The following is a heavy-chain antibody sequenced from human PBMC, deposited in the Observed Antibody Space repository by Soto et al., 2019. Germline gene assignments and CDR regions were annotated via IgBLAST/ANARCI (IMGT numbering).Heavy chain of an antibody. V-gene: IGHV4-59*12. CDR2: IYYSGST. Sequence: PSETLSLTCTVSGGSISSYYWSWIRQPPGKGLQWIGYIYYSGSTYYNPSLKSRVTISVDTSKNQFSLKLSSATAADTAVYYCARDHYVYDILTGYGYYYGMDVWGQGTTVTVSS. J-gene: IGHJ6*02. CDR3: ARDHYVYDILTGYGYYYGMDV. D-gene: IGHD3-9*01. CDR1: GGSISSYY.